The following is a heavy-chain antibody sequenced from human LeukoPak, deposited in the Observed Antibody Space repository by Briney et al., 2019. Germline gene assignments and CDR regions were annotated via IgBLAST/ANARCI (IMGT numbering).Heavy chain of an antibody. J-gene: IGHJ4*02. D-gene: IGHD1/OR15-1a*01. Sequence: SETLSLTCDVSGGPISGYHWSWIRQPPGKGLEWIGNIYYRGSTNYSPSLNSRVTISIDTSKNQFSLKLSAVTAADTAVYYCARALAGTTHSFDSWGQGALVTVCS. CDR3: ARALAGTTHSFDS. CDR2: IYYRGST. CDR1: GGPISGYH. V-gene: IGHV4-59*01.